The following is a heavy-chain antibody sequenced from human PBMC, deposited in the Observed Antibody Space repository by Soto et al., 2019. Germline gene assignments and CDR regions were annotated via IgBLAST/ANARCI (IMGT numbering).Heavy chain of an antibody. D-gene: IGHD6-25*01. CDR1: GFTFSSFG. CDR3: ARDSYSLGGASAGYFDY. J-gene: IGHJ4*02. CDR2: IWYDGSKK. V-gene: IGHV3-33*08. Sequence: GGSLRLSCAASGFTFSSFGMHWVRQAPGKGLEWVAVIWYDGSKKYYADSVKGRFTFSRDNSKNTLYLQMNSLRAEDTAVYYCARDSYSLGGASAGYFDYWGQGTRVTVSS.